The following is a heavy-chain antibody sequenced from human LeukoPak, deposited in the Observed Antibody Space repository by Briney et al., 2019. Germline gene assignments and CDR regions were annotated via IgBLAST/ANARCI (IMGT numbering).Heavy chain of an antibody. Sequence: PGGSLRLSCAASGFTVSSNYMSWIRQPPGKGLEWIGEINHSGSTNYNPSLKSRVTISVDTSKNQFSLKLSSVTASDTAVYYCARLVGGSYRYYFDYWGQGTLVTVSS. CDR3: ARLVGGSYRYYFDY. CDR2: INHSGST. V-gene: IGHV4-34*01. D-gene: IGHD3-16*02. CDR1: GFTVSSNY. J-gene: IGHJ4*02.